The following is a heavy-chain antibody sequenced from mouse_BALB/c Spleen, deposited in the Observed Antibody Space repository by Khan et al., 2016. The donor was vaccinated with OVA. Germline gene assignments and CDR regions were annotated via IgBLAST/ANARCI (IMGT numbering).Heavy chain of an antibody. D-gene: IGHD2-10*01. CDR3: ARQPYYHYNIMDY. J-gene: IGHJ4*01. CDR1: GFSLTTSG. CDR2: IWSDGTT. V-gene: IGHV2-6-1*01. Sequence: VELVESGPGLVAPSQSLSITCTISGFSLTTSGVHWVRQPPGKGLEWLVVIWSDGTTNYNSALNSRLTITKDNSQSQVFLKMNSLQTDDTAIYFCARQPYYHYNIMDYWGQGTSVTVSS.